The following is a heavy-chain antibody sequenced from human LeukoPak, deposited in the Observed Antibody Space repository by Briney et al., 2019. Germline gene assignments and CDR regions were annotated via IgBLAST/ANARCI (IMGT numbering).Heavy chain of an antibody. CDR1: GYTFTTYG. D-gene: IGHD3-9*01. J-gene: IGHJ3*02. Sequence: GASVTVSCKASGYTFTTYGISWVRQAPGQGLEWMGWINPNSGGTNYAQKFQGRVTMTRDTSISTAYMELSRLRSDDTAVYYCANDILTGYRAYAFDIWGQGTMVTVSS. CDR2: INPNSGGT. V-gene: IGHV1-2*02. CDR3: ANDILTGYRAYAFDI.